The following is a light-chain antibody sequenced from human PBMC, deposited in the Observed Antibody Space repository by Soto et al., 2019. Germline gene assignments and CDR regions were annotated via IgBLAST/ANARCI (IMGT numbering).Light chain of an antibody. CDR3: QQYGSSPRT. J-gene: IGKJ1*01. CDR1: QSVSSSY. V-gene: IGKV3-20*01. CDR2: GAS. Sequence: EIELTQSPCTLSLSLGERVTITCRASQSVSSSYLAWYQQKPGQAPRLLIYGASSRATGIPDRFSGSGSGTDFTLTISRLEPEDFAVYYCQQYGSSPRTFGQGTKVDI.